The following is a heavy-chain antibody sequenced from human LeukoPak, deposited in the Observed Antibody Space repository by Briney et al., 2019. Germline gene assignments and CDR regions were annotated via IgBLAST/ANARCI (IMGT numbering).Heavy chain of an antibody. CDR3: ARDPDPHDYGGYEEGFWYYYAMDV. J-gene: IGHJ6*04. Sequence: GGSLRLSCAASGFTLSTYSMNWVRQAPGKGLEWVSSITSSSSYYADSVKGRFTISRDNAKNSLFLQMNSLRAEDTAVYFCARDPDPHDYGGYEEGFWYYYAMDVWGKGATVTVSS. CDR1: GFTLSTYS. CDR2: ITSSSSY. V-gene: IGHV3-21*01. D-gene: IGHD4-17*01.